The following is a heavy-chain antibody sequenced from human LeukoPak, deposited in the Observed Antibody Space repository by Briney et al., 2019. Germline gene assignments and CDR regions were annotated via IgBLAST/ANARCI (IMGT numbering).Heavy chain of an antibody. Sequence: GRSLRLSCAASGFTFDDYAMHWVRQAPGKGLEWASGISWNSGSIGYADSVKGRFTISRDNAKNSLYLQMNSLGAEDTALYYCAKDIYYDILTGSCYDYWGQGTLVTVSS. CDR3: AKDIYYDILTGSCYDY. D-gene: IGHD3-9*01. CDR1: GFTFDDYA. CDR2: ISWNSGSI. V-gene: IGHV3-9*01. J-gene: IGHJ4*02.